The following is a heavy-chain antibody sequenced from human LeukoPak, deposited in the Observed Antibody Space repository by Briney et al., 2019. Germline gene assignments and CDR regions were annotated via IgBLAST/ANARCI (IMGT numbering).Heavy chain of an antibody. CDR2: IYYSGST. Sequence: SETLSLTCTVSGGSISSYYWSWIRQPPGKGLEWIGYIYYSGSTNYNPSLKSRVTISVDTSKNQFSLRLSSVTAADTAVYYCARGTGFGAAGAYYFYYYGMDIWGPGTTVTVSS. CDR3: ARGTGFGAAGAYYFYYYGMDI. J-gene: IGHJ6*02. D-gene: IGHD6-13*01. CDR1: GGSISSYY. V-gene: IGHV4-59*12.